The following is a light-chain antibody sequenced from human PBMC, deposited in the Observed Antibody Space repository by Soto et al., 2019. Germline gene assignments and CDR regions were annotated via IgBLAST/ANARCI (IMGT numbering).Light chain of an antibody. CDR3: QQYSNWSPLT. CDR2: GAS. Sequence: EIVMTQSPATLSVSPGERATLSCRASQSVSSNLAWHQQKPGQAPRLLIYGASNRATGIPARFSGSGSGTEFTLTISSLQSEDFAVYYCQQYSNWSPLTFGGGTKVEI. J-gene: IGKJ4*01. CDR1: QSVSSN. V-gene: IGKV3-15*01.